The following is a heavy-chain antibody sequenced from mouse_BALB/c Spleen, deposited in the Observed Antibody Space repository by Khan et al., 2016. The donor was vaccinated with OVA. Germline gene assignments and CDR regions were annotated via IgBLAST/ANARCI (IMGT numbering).Heavy chain of an antibody. V-gene: IGHV14-3*02. D-gene: IGHD2-12*01. CDR3: SCSVLLYAMDY. CDR1: GFNIKDTD. Sequence: VQLQQPGAETVKPGASVKLSCTGSGFNIKDTDVHWVKQRPEQGLEWIGRIDPANGYTKYDPKFQGKATLTADTSSNTAYLQLSRLTSEDTAVYCVSCSVLLYAMDYWGQGTSVTVFS. CDR2: IDPANGYT. J-gene: IGHJ4*01.